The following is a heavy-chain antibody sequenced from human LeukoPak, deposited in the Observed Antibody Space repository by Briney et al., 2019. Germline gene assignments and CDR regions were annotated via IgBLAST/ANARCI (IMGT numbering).Heavy chain of an antibody. CDR2: ISYDGSSK. J-gene: IGHJ4*02. D-gene: IGHD3-10*01. CDR1: GFTFSNFG. Sequence: PGGSLRLSCAASGFTFSNFGMHWVRQAPGKGLEWVAVISYDGSSKYYADSVKGRFTISRDNSKNTLYLQMNSLRAEDTAVYYCAKDRLWFGEQYYFDYWGQGTLVTVSS. V-gene: IGHV3-30*18. CDR3: AKDRLWFGEQYYFDY.